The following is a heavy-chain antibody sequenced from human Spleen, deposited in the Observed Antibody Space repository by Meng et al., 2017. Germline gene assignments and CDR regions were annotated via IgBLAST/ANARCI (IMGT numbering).Heavy chain of an antibody. CDR2: IIPIFGTA. V-gene: IGHV1-69*05. D-gene: IGHD4-17*01. CDR3: ARGMTRVTTGSY. Sequence: SVKVSCKVSGYTLTELSMHWVRQAPGKGLEWMGGIIPIFGTANYAQKFQGRVTITTDESTSTAYMELSSLRSEDTAVYYCARGMTRVTTGSYWGQGTLVTVSS. J-gene: IGHJ4*02. CDR1: GYTLTELS.